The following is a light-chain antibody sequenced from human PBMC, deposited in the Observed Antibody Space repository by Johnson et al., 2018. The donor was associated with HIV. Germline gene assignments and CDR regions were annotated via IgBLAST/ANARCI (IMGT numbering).Light chain of an antibody. CDR3: GTWDSSLSAAYV. V-gene: IGLV1-51*02. J-gene: IGLJ1*01. Sequence: HSVLTQPPSVSAAPGQKVTISCSGSSSNIGNNYVSWYQQLPGRAPKLLIYENNKRPSGIPDRFSGSKSGTSATLGITGLQTGDEADYYCGTWDSSLSAAYVFGTGTKVTVL. CDR2: ENN. CDR1: SSNIGNNY.